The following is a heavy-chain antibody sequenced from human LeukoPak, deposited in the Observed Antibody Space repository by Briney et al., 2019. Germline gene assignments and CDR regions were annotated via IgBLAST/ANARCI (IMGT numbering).Heavy chain of an antibody. V-gene: IGHV3-23*01. D-gene: IGHD3-9*01. J-gene: IGHJ4*02. Sequence: GRSLRLSCAASGFTFSNYAMSWVRQAPGKGLEWVSAISGRDSGTYYADSVKGRFTISRDNSRNTLYLQMNSLRAEDTAVYYCAKWGDYDILTGYYDSDYWGQGTQVTVSS. CDR1: GFTFSNYA. CDR3: AKWGDYDILTGYYDSDY. CDR2: ISGRDSGT.